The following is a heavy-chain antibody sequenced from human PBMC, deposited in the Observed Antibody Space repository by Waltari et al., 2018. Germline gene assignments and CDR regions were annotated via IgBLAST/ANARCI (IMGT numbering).Heavy chain of an antibody. Sequence: QLQLQESGPGLVKPSETLSLTCTVSGGSISSSSYYWGWIRQPPGKGLEWIGSIYYSGSTYYNPSLKSRVTISVDTSKNQFARKLSSVTAADTAVYYCARDSGGLHLGEFYYWGQGTLVTVSS. J-gene: IGHJ4*02. CDR1: GGSISSSSYY. CDR3: ARDSGGLHLGEFYY. V-gene: IGHV4-39*07. D-gene: IGHD3-16*01. CDR2: IYYSGST.